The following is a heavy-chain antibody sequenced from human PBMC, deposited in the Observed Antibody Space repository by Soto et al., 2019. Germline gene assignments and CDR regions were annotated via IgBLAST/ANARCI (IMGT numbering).Heavy chain of an antibody. V-gene: IGHV4-31*03. CDR2: IYYSGST. CDR1: GGSISSGGYY. D-gene: IGHD3-10*01. Sequence: QVQLQESGPGLVKPSQTLSLTCTVSGGSISSGGYYWSWIRQHPGKGLEWIGYIYYSGSTYYNPSLECRVTISVDPSKNQFYLKLSSVTAADTAVYYCARVFGFGGMDVWGQGTTVTVSS. CDR3: ARVFGFGGMDV. J-gene: IGHJ6*02.